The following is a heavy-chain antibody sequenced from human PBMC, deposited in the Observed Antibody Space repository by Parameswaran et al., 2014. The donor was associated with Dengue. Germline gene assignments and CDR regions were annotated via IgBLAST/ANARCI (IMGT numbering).Heavy chain of an antibody. J-gene: IGHJ4*02. V-gene: IGHV1-2*02. D-gene: IGHD4-17*01. Sequence: WVRQAPGQGLEWMGWINPNSGGTNYAQKFQGRVTMTRDTSISTAYMELSRLRSDDTAVYYCASEDPTYGDYGGWGQGTLVTVSS. CDR3: ASEDPTYGDYGG. CDR2: INPNSGGT.